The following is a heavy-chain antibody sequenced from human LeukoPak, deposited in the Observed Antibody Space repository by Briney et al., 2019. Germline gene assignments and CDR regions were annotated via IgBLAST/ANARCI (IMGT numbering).Heavy chain of an antibody. CDR2: ISSSGNTI. J-gene: IGHJ4*02. Sequence: GGSLRLSCAASGFTFSSYEMNWVRQAPGKGLEWVSYISSSGNTIYYADSVKGRFTISRDNAKNSLYLQMNSLRAEDTADYYCARGVALDYWSQGTLVTVSS. V-gene: IGHV3-48*03. CDR1: GFTFSSYE. D-gene: IGHD5-12*01. CDR3: ARGVALDY.